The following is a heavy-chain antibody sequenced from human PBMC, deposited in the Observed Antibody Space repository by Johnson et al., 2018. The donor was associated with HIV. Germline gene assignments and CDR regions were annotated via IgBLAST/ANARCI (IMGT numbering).Heavy chain of an antibody. D-gene: IGHD5-24*01. Sequence: MLLVESGGGLVQPGGSLRLSCAASGFTISSKYFNWVRQAPGKGLEWVSVIYIGGSTYYADSVKGRFTISRDNSKNTLYLQMNSLRAEDTAIYYCARGRGWWLQLGGAFDSWGQGTMVTVSS. CDR3: ARGRGWWLQLGGAFDS. J-gene: IGHJ3*02. V-gene: IGHV3-66*01. CDR2: IYIGGST. CDR1: GFTISSKY.